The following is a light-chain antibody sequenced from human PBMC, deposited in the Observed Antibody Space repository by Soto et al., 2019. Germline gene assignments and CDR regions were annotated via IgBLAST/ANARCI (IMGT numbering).Light chain of an antibody. CDR3: AAWDDGVGGPA. V-gene: IGLV1-47*01. CDR1: NSNIGNKY. CDR2: RNN. Sequence: QSVLTQPPSASGTPGQRVTISWSGSNSNIGNKYVYWYQQLPGTAPKLLMYRNNHRPSGVPDRFSGSKSGTSASLAISGLRSEDEADYYCAAWDDGVGGPAFGGGTKLTVL. J-gene: IGLJ2*01.